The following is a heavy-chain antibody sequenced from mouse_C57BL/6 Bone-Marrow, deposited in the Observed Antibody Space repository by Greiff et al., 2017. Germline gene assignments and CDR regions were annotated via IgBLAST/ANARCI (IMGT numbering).Heavy chain of an antibody. J-gene: IGHJ3*01. CDR1: GFTFSNYW. V-gene: IGHV6-3*01. CDR2: IRLKSDNYAT. Sequence: DVKLVESGGGLVQPGGSMKLSCVASGFTFSNYWMNWVRQSPEKGLEWVAQIRLKSDNYATHYAESVKGRFTISRDDSKSSVYMQMSNLRAEDTGIYYCTRAAQATDFAYWGQGTLVTVSA. CDR3: TRAAQATDFAY. D-gene: IGHD3-2*02.